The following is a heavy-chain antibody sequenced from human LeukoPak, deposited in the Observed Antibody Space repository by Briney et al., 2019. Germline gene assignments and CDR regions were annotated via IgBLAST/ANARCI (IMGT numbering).Heavy chain of an antibody. CDR1: GFTFSNSW. D-gene: IGHD3-10*02. CDR3: AELGITMIGGV. J-gene: IGHJ6*04. CDR2: INEDGGEI. V-gene: IGHV3-7*01. Sequence: GGSLRHACAASGFTFSNSWMTWVRQAPQKGLEWVASINEDGGEIHYVDSVKGRFTISRDNAKNSLYLQMNSLRAEDTAVYYCAELGITMIGGVWGKGTTVTISS.